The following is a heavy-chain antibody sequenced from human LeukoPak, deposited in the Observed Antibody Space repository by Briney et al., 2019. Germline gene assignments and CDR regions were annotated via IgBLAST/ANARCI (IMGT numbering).Heavy chain of an antibody. D-gene: IGHD4-23*01. J-gene: IGHJ4*02. V-gene: IGHV3-7*01. Sequence: GWSLRLSCVASGFSFTSYWINWVRQALGEGLEWVAHMKPDGTEKYYLGSVKGRFTISRDNAKNSLYLQMNSLRPEDTAVYYCARDAGYGNWVVDYWGQGTLVTVSS. CDR2: MKPDGTEK. CDR3: ARDAGYGNWVVDY. CDR1: GFSFTSYW.